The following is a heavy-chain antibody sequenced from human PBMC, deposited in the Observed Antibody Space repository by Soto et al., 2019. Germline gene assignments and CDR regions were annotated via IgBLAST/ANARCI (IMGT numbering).Heavy chain of an antibody. CDR1: GYTFTSYD. CDR3: ARFDGSSWSYYYYGMDV. V-gene: IGHV1-8*01. Sequence: GASVKVSCKASGYTFTSYDINWVRQATGQGLEWMGWMNPNSGNTGYAQKFQGRVTMTRNTSISTAYMELSSLGSEDTAVYYCARFDGSSWSYYYYGMDVWGQGTTVTVSS. D-gene: IGHD6-13*01. CDR2: MNPNSGNT. J-gene: IGHJ6*02.